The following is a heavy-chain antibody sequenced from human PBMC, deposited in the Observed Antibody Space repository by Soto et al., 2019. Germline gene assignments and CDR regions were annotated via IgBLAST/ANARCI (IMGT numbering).Heavy chain of an antibody. CDR2: IGPPGGQS. CDR3: ARDPPETRHGMDV. Sequence: PAETLSLTCAVSRFTIRDYDLSCCLQRPPEGLERVSGIGPPGGQSFYIHSVRGRFFISRDNSQNNLSLKMSNLRADDTAVYYCARDPPETRHGMDVWGQGTTVTVSS. J-gene: IGHJ6*02. V-gene: IGHV3-23*01. CDR1: RFTIRDYD.